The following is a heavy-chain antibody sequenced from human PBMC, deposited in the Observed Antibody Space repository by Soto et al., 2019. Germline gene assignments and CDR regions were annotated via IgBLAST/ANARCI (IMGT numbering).Heavy chain of an antibody. CDR3: ARGYYAYYFWCGYSNYDYYGMDV. D-gene: IGHD3-3*01. Sequence: ASAKVSCKASGYTFTGYYIHWVRQAPVQGLEWMGWINPNSGGTNYAQKFQGWVTMTRDTSISTAYMGLIRLRYEDTAVYYCARGYYAYYFWCGYSNYDYYGMDVWGQGTTVNVSS. V-gene: IGHV1-2*04. CDR1: GYTFTGYY. J-gene: IGHJ6*02. CDR2: INPNSGGT.